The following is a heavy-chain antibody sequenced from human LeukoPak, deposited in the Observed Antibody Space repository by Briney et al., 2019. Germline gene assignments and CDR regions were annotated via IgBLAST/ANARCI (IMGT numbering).Heavy chain of an antibody. CDR2: IYSCGST. Sequence: GGSLRLSCAASGFTVSSNYMSWVRQAPGKGLEWVSVIYSCGSTYYADPVKGRFTISRDNSKNTLYLQMNSLRAEDTAVYYCARTPFTSPFDFWGQGTLVTVSS. D-gene: IGHD6-6*01. J-gene: IGHJ4*02. V-gene: IGHV3-53*01. CDR3: ARTPFTSPFDF. CDR1: GFTVSSNY.